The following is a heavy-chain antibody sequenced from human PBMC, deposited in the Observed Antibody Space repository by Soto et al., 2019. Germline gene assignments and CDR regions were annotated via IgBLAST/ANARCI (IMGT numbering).Heavy chain of an antibody. D-gene: IGHD3-9*01. Sequence: QLQLQESGPGLVKPSETLSLTCTVSGGSISSSSYYWGWIRQPPGKGLEWIGSIYYSGSTYYNPSLKSRVTISVDTSKNQFSLKLSSVTAADTAVYYCASYDILTGYCGYWGQGTLVTVSS. CDR1: GGSISSSSYY. V-gene: IGHV4-39*01. CDR3: ASYDILTGYCGY. CDR2: IYYSGST. J-gene: IGHJ4*02.